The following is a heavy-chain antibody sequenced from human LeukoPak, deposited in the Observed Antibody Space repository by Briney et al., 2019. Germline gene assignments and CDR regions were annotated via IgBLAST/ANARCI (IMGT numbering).Heavy chain of an antibody. D-gene: IGHD4-17*01. CDR1: GYIFTELS. J-gene: IGHJ4*02. CDR3: APDGAGDYLNH. V-gene: IGHV1-24*01. Sequence: AASVKVSCKVSGYIFTELSMHWVRQAPGQGLEWMGGFNPEDGETFYAQKFQGRVNMTEDTSTDTAYMELSSLSYDDTAVYYCAPDGAGDYLNHWGQGTLVTVSS. CDR2: FNPEDGET.